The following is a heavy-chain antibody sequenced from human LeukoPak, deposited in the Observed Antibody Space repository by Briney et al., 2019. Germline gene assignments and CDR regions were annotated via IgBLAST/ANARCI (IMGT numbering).Heavy chain of an antibody. Sequence: ASVKVSCKPSGYTFTSYDINWLRQATGQGLEWIGWMNLKSGKTGYAKKFQGRVTMTRNTSISTAYMELSSLRSEDTAVYYCARMGSGWYYGDYYYYMDVWGKGTTVTVSS. D-gene: IGHD6-19*01. V-gene: IGHV1-8*01. J-gene: IGHJ6*03. CDR3: ARMGSGWYYGDYYYYMDV. CDR2: MNLKSGKT. CDR1: GYTFTSYD.